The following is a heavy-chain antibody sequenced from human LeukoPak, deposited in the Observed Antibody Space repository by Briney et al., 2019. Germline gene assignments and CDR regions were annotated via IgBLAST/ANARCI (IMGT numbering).Heavy chain of an antibody. V-gene: IGHV3-30*18. CDR2: ISYDGSNK. J-gene: IGHJ4*02. Sequence: GGSLRLSCAAPGFTFSSYVMHWVRQAPGKGLEWVAFISYDGSNKYYADSVKGRCTISRDNSKNTVYLQMNSLRAEDTAVYYCAKDMDHDYDDYGFDYWGQGTPVTVSS. D-gene: IGHD4-17*01. CDR1: GFTFSSYV. CDR3: AKDMDHDYDDYGFDY.